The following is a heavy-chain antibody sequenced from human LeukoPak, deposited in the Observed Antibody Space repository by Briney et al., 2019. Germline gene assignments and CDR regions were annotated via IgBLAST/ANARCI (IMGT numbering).Heavy chain of an antibody. V-gene: IGHV4-4*08. J-gene: IGHJ4*02. D-gene: IGHD3-10*01. Sequence: SETLSLTCTVSGGSISTNCWSWIRQPPGKGLEWIGCIYASGTTNYNPSLRGRLTISIDTSKNQFSLTVSSVTAADTAVYYCGGRGFWGQGTLVTVSS. CDR1: GGSISTNC. CDR2: IYASGTT. CDR3: GGRGF.